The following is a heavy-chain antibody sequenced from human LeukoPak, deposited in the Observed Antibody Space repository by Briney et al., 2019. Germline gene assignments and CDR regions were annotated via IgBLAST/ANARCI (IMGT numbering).Heavy chain of an antibody. Sequence: GASVNVSCKASGYSFTSNYIHWVRQAPGQGLEWMGMIYPRDGSTSYAQKFQGRVTVTRDTSTSTVHMELSGLTSEDTAVYYCARGRWVGTTQAYYLDYWGQGTLVTVSS. CDR2: IYPRDGST. CDR1: GYSFTSNY. V-gene: IGHV1-46*01. J-gene: IGHJ4*02. D-gene: IGHD1-26*01. CDR3: ARGRWVGTTQAYYLDY.